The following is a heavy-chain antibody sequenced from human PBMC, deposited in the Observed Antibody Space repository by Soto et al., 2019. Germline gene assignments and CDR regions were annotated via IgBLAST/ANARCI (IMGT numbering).Heavy chain of an antibody. V-gene: IGHV3-23*01. Sequence: GGSLRLSCAASGFTFSSYAMSWVRQAPGKGLEWVSGISGSGGSTYYADSVKGRFTISRDNSKNTLYLQMNSLSAEDTAVYYCATYPWRTYYYGMDVWGQGTTVTVSS. CDR2: ISGSGGST. J-gene: IGHJ6*02. CDR1: GFTFSSYA. CDR3: ATYPWRTYYYGMDV.